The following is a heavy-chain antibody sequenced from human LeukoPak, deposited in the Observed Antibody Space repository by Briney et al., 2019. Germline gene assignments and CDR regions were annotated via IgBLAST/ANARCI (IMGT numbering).Heavy chain of an antibody. Sequence: GGSLRLACAASGFTFSSYEMNWVRQAPGKGLEWVSYISSSGSLTYYADSVKGRFAISRDNAKNSLYLQMNSLRAEDTAVYYCATGRGLDIWGQGTMVTVSS. V-gene: IGHV3-48*03. CDR2: ISSSGSLT. CDR3: ATGRGLDI. CDR1: GFTFSSYE. J-gene: IGHJ3*02.